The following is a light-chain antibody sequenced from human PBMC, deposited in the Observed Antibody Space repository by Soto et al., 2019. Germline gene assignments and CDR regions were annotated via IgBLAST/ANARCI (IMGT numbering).Light chain of an antibody. CDR2: EVS. CDR3: SSYGGNNNLL. Sequence: QSALTQPPSASGSPGQSVTISCTGTSSDVGGYNYVSWYQQHPGQAPKLLIYEVSKRPSGVPDRFSGSKSGNTASLTVSGLQAEDEADYYCSSYGGNNNLLFGGGTKLPS. J-gene: IGLJ2*01. V-gene: IGLV2-8*01. CDR1: SSDVGGYNY.